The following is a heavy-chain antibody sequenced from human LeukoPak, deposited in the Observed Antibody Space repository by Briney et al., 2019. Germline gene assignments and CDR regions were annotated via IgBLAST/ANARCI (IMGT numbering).Heavy chain of an antibody. J-gene: IGHJ6*03. CDR1: GGSFSGYY. CDR3: ARLHRLRSGYERSYYYYYMDV. V-gene: IGHV4-34*01. D-gene: IGHD5-12*01. CDR2: INHSGST. Sequence: SETLSLTCAVYGGSFSGYYWSWIRQPPGKGLEWIGEINHSGSTIYNPSLKSRVTISIDTSKNQFSLKLSSVTAADTAVFYCARLHRLRSGYERSYYYYYMDVWGKGTTVTISS.